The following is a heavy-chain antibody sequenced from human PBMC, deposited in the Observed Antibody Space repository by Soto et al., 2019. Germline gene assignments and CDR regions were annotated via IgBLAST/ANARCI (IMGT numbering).Heavy chain of an antibody. D-gene: IGHD1-26*01. CDR3: TALTNSVGDLDY. Sequence: APVKVSCKVSGYSITVLSIHWERQAPGKGLEWLGGADPEDGERVYAPKFQGRGTMTEDPSTATAYMELSSLRSKDTAVYYWTALTNSVGDLDYWVQGTRGTVS. J-gene: IGHJ4*02. CDR1: GYSITVLS. V-gene: IGHV1-24*01. CDR2: ADPEDGER.